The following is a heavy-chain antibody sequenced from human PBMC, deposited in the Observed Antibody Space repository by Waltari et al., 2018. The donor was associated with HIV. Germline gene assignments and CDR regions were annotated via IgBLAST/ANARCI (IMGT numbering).Heavy chain of an antibody. V-gene: IGHV4-34*01. J-gene: IGHJ4*02. Sequence: QVQLQQWGAGLLKPSETLSLTSAVYGGSFSGYYWSWIRQPPGKGLEWIGEINHSGSTNYNPSLKSRVTISVDTSKNQFSLKLSSVTAADTAVYYCARARIAVAKVPYCYFDYWGQGTLVTVSS. D-gene: IGHD6-19*01. CDR2: INHSGST. CDR1: GGSFSGYY. CDR3: ARARIAVAKVPYCYFDY.